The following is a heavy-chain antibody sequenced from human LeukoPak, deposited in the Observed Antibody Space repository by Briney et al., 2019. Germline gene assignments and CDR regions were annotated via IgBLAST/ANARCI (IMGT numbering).Heavy chain of an antibody. J-gene: IGHJ4*02. CDR2: IIPIFGTA. Sequence: ASVKVSCKASGGTFSSYAISWVRQAPGQGLEWMGGIIPIFGTANYAQKFQGRVTITADESTSTAYMELSRLRSDDTAVYYCARGRDLGIAAAGLDYWGQGTLVTVSS. CDR3: ARGRDLGIAAAGLDY. CDR1: GGTFSSYA. D-gene: IGHD6-13*01. V-gene: IGHV1-69*13.